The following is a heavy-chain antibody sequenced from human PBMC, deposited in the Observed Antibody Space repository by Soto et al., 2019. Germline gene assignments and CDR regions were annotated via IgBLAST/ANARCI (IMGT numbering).Heavy chain of an antibody. CDR2: IYYSGDT. V-gene: IGHV4-31*03. CDR1: ACSINSGGYY. J-gene: IGHJ6*02. Sequence: SATPSLTCTVSACSINSGGYYWPWHRQHPGRGLGSIGYIYYSGDTYYNPSLKSRLSISLDTSKNQFSLKLTSVTAADTAIYYCARFPSRAHYFAMDVWGHGTAVTVS. D-gene: IGHD2-2*01. CDR3: ARFPSRAHYFAMDV.